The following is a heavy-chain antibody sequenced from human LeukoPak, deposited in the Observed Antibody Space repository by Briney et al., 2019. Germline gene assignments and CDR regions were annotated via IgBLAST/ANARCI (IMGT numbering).Heavy chain of an antibody. Sequence: TSETLSLTCTISGGSVNSGSSYWSWIRQPPGKGLEWIGYIYHSGTTNYNPSLKSRVTISLHTSKNQFSLKLSSVTAADTAVYYCARDHSPLLYGDTPGGAFDIWGQGTMVTVSS. V-gene: IGHV4-61*01. CDR1: GGSVNSGSSY. D-gene: IGHD4-17*01. CDR3: ARDHSPLLYGDTPGGAFDI. CDR2: IYHSGTT. J-gene: IGHJ3*02.